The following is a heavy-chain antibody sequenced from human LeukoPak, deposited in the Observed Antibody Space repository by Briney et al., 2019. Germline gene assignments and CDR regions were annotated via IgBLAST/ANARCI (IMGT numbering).Heavy chain of an antibody. CDR3: AFGQVLPGEFDY. Sequence: GGSLRLSCAASGFTFSSYAMSGVRQAPGKGLEWVSAISGSGGSTYYADSVKGRFTISRDNSKNTLYLQMNSLRAEDTAVYYCAFGQVLPGEFDYWGQGTLVTVSS. CDR2: ISGSGGST. D-gene: IGHD3-16*01. J-gene: IGHJ4*02. CDR1: GFTFSSYA. V-gene: IGHV3-23*01.